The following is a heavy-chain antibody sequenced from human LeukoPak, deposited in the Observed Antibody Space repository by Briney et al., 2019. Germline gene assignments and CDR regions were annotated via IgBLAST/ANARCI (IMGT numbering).Heavy chain of an antibody. CDR1: GGSISSYY. Sequence: SETLSLTCTVSGGSISSYYWSWIRQPPGKGLEWIGYIYYSGSTNYNPSLKSRVTISVDTSKNQFSLKLSSVTAADTAVYYCARDVIGYCSSTSCPYYYMDVWGKGTTVTVSS. V-gene: IGHV4-59*01. CDR3: ARDVIGYCSSTSCPYYYMDV. D-gene: IGHD2-2*01. J-gene: IGHJ6*03. CDR2: IYYSGST.